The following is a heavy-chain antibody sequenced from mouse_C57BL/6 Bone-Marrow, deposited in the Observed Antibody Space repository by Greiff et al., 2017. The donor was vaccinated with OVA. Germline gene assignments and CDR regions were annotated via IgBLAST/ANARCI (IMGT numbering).Heavy chain of an antibody. Sequence: QVQLKESGAELVKPGASVKLSCKASGYTFTSYWMHWVKQRPGRGLEWIGRIDPNSGGTKYNEKFKCKATLTVDKPSSTAYMQLSSLTSEDSAVYYCARWSTTVVATDFDYWGQGTTLTVSS. D-gene: IGHD1-1*01. V-gene: IGHV1-72*01. J-gene: IGHJ2*01. CDR2: IDPNSGGT. CDR1: GYTFTSYW. CDR3: ARWSTTVVATDFDY.